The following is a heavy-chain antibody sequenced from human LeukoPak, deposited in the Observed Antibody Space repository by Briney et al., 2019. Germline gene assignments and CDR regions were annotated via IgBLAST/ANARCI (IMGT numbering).Heavy chain of an antibody. D-gene: IGHD3-22*01. Sequence: ASVKVSCKASGYTFTSYDINWVRQAPGQGLEWMGWINPNSGGTNYAQKFQGRVTMTRDTSISTAYMELSRLRSDDTAVYYCARDRYYDSSGYWHYFDYWGQGTLVTVSS. CDR1: GYTFTSYD. V-gene: IGHV1-2*02. CDR2: INPNSGGT. CDR3: ARDRYYDSSGYWHYFDY. J-gene: IGHJ4*02.